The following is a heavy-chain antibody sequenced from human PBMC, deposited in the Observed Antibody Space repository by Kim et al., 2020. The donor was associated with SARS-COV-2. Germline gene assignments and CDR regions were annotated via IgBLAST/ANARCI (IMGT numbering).Heavy chain of an antibody. V-gene: IGHV3-33*01. CDR3: ASSRAGYCSSTSCSYIDF. D-gene: IGHD2-2*01. CDR2: IWYDGSIK. CDR1: GFTFRSYG. J-gene: IGHJ4*02. Sequence: GGSLRLSCAASGFTFRSYGMHWVRQAPGKGLEWVAVIWYDGSIKYYADSVKGRFTISRDNSKNTLYLQMNSLRAEDTAVYYCASSRAGYCSSTSCSYIDFWGQGTLVTVSS.